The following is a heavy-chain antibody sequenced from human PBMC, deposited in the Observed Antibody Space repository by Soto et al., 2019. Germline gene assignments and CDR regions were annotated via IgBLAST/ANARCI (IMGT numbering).Heavy chain of an antibody. CDR3: ARQQDYYDSSGYYLSEYYSGMDV. V-gene: IGHV5-10-1*01. J-gene: IGHJ6*02. Sequence: PGESLKICCKDSGYSFTSYGISWVRQMPGKGLEWMGRIDPFDSYTNYSPSFQGHVTISADKSISTAYLQWSSLKASDTAMYYCARQQDYYDSSGYYLSEYYSGMDVWGQGTTVTVYS. D-gene: IGHD3-22*01. CDR1: GYSFTSYG. CDR2: IDPFDSYT.